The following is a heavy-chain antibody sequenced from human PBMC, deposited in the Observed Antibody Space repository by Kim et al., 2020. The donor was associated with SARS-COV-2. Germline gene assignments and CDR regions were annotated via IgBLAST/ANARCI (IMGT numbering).Heavy chain of an antibody. D-gene: IGHD1-26*01. CDR3: ARVLYGMDV. J-gene: IGHJ6*02. V-gene: IGHV4-59*01. Sequence: GSTNYNPSLKSRVTISVDTSKNQFSLKLSSVTAADTAVYYCARVLYGMDVWGQGTTVTVSS. CDR2: GST.